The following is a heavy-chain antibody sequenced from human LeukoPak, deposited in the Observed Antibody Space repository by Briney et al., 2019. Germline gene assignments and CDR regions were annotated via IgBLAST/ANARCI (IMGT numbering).Heavy chain of an antibody. D-gene: IGHD3-16*02. CDR1: DYTLRSYG. V-gene: IGHV1-18*01. CDR2: ISAYNGNT. CDR3: ARDNSVGDIAWWFDP. J-gene: IGHJ5*02. Sequence: ASVKVSCKASDYTLRSYGITWVRQAPGQGLEWMGWISAYNGNTNYAQKFRGRVTMTTDTSTTTAYMELRSLRSDDTAVYYCARDNSVGDIAWWFDPWGQGTLVTVSS.